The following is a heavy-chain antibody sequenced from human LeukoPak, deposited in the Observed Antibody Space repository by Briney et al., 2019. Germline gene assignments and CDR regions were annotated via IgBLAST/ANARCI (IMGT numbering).Heavy chain of an antibody. CDR3: ARTGYSSSWYYFDY. CDR1: GFTFDDYG. D-gene: IGHD6-13*01. J-gene: IGHJ4*02. Sequence: GGSLRLSCAASGFTFDDYGMSWVRQAPGKGLEWVSGINWNGGSTGYADSVKGRFTISRDNAKNSLYLQMNSLRAEDTVLYYCARTGYSSSWYYFDYWGQGTLVTVSS. CDR2: INWNGGST. V-gene: IGHV3-20*04.